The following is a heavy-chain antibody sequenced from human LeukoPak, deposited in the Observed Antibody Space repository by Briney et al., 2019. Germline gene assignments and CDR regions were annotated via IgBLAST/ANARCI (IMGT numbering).Heavy chain of an antibody. CDR1: NGTLSGYY. Sequence: SETLSLTCAVYNGTLSGYYWSWTRQPPGKGLEWIGEINHSGSTNHNPSPESRVTMSVDTSKNQFSLKLSSVTAADTAMYYCARRTGRAGRFDYWAQGTPVTVSS. D-gene: IGHD1-14*01. J-gene: IGHJ4*02. CDR2: INHSGST. CDR3: ARRTGRAGRFDY. V-gene: IGHV4-34*01.